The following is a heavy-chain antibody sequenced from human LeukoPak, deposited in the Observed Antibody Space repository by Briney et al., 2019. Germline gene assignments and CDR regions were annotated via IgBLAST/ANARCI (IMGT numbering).Heavy chain of an antibody. Sequence: GGSLRLSCAATGFTFNNYGMSWVRQAPGKGLEWVPSIGGSGFSSYYADSVKGRITISRDNSRNTLYLQMNSLRAEDTAVYYCAREPYYYGSGSYPDYWGQGTLVTVSS. CDR2: IGGSGFSS. D-gene: IGHD3-10*01. V-gene: IGHV3-23*01. CDR1: GFTFNNYG. CDR3: AREPYYYGSGSYPDY. J-gene: IGHJ4*02.